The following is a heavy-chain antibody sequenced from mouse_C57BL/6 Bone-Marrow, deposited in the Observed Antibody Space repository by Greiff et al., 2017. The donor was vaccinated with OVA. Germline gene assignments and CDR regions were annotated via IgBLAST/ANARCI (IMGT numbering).Heavy chain of an antibody. CDR1: GYTFTSYG. V-gene: IGHV1-81*01. CDR3: ARYPPYYTPWYFDV. D-gene: IGHD2-12*01. J-gene: IGHJ1*03. Sequence: VQLVESGAELARPGASVKLSCKASGYTFTSYGISWVKQRTGQGLEWIGEIHPRSGNTYYNEKFKGKATLTADKSSSTAYMELRSLTSEDSAVYFCARYPPYYTPWYFDVGGTGTTVTVTS. CDR2: IHPRSGNT.